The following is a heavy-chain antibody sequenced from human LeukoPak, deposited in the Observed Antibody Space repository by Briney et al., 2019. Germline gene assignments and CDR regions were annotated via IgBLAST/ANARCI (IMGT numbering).Heavy chain of an antibody. D-gene: IGHD6-13*01. J-gene: IGHJ1*01. CDR1: GFTFSGYT. CDR2: ISGRGGNT. CDR3: AKDPAAAGTAEHFQH. V-gene: IGHV3-23*01. Sequence: PGGSLRLSCAASGFTFSGYTMSWVRQAPGKGLEWVSTISGRGGNTYSADSVKGRFTISRDNSKNTLYLHMSSLRAEDTAVYYCAKDPAAAGTAEHFQHWGQGTLVTVSS.